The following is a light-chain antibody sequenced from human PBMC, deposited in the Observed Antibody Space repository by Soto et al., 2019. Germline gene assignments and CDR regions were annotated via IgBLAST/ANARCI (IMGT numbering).Light chain of an antibody. Sequence: QSVLTQPASVSASPGQSITISCTGTSSDVGGSNFVSWYQQHPGKPPKLMIYDVSKRPSGVPDRFSGSKSGNTASLTISGLQAEDEADYYCCSYAGSPLYVFGTGTKLTVL. V-gene: IGLV2-11*01. CDR2: DVS. CDR1: SSDVGGSNF. CDR3: CSYAGSPLYV. J-gene: IGLJ1*01.